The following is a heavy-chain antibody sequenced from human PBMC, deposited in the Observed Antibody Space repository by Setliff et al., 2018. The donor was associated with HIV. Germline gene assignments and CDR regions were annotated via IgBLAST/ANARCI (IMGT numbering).Heavy chain of an antibody. V-gene: IGHV4-34*01. J-gene: IGHJ5*02. CDR2: INHSGST. CDR1: GGSFSDYY. D-gene: IGHD6-6*01. CDR3: ARGGRSLAAQTWFDP. Sequence: SETVSLTCAVYGGSFSDYYWSWIRQPPGKGLEWIGEINHSGSTNYNPSLKSRVTISVDTSKNQFSLKLSSVTAADTAVYYCARGGRSLAAQTWFDPWGQGTLVTVSS.